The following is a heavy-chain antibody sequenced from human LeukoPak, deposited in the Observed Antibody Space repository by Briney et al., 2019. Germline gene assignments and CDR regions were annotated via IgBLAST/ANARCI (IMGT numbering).Heavy chain of an antibody. CDR3: AKDLILGAAASYYFDY. Sequence: GGSLRLSCAASGFTFSSYAMSWVRQAPGKGLEWVSAISGSGGSTYYADSVKGRFTISRGNSKNTLYLQMNSLRAEDTAVYYCAKDLILGAAASYYFDYWGQGTLVTVSS. V-gene: IGHV3-23*01. CDR1: GFTFSSYA. J-gene: IGHJ4*02. D-gene: IGHD2-15*01. CDR2: ISGSGGST.